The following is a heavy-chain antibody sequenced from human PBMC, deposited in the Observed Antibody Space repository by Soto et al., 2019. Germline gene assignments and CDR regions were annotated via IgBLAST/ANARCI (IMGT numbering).Heavy chain of an antibody. Sequence: SETLSLTCTVSGGSVTGSYCSWIRKSPGKSLEWIASISYTGSTTHNPSLKSRVTLSVDTSKNQFSLSLTSVTPADTAAYYCAAGGGWIDNSYSMGLYFDYWGQGVLVTVSS. J-gene: IGHJ4*02. CDR2: ISYTGST. D-gene: IGHD5-12*01. CDR3: AAGGGWIDNSYSMGLYFDY. CDR1: GGSVTGSY. V-gene: IGHV4-59*02.